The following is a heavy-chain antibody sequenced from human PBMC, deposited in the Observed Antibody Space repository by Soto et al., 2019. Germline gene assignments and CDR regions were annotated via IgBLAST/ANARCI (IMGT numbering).Heavy chain of an antibody. Sequence: QVQLVESGGGVVQPGRSLRLSCAASGFTFSSYGMHWVRQAPGKGLEWVAVIWYAGSNNYYADSVKGRFTISRDNSKNTLYLQMNSLRAEDTAVYYCARALGVYCGGDCALDDWGQGTLVTVSS. CDR3: ARALGVYCGGDCALDD. V-gene: IGHV3-33*01. CDR1: GFTFSSYG. D-gene: IGHD2-21*02. J-gene: IGHJ4*02. CDR2: IWYAGSNN.